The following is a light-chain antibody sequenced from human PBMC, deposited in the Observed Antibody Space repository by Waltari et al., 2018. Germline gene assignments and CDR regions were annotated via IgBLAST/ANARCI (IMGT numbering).Light chain of an antibody. Sequence: ITISCTGTSSDVGGYNYVSWYQQHPGKAPKLMIYDVSNRPSGVSNRFSGSKSGNTASLTISGLQAEDEADYYCSSYTSSSTYLVFGTGTKVTVL. CDR1: SSDVGGYNY. V-gene: IGLV2-14*04. CDR3: SSYTSSSTYLV. CDR2: DVS. J-gene: IGLJ1*01.